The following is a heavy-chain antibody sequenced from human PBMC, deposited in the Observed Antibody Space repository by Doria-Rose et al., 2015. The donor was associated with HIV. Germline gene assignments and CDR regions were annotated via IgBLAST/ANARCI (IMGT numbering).Heavy chain of an antibody. J-gene: IGHJ4*02. D-gene: IGHD3-10*01. CDR2: ISYSGTT. CDR1: GDSISSGDSF. CDR3: ARARNYGFPHFFDF. Sequence: QVQLQESGPGLVRPSQTLSLTCTVSGDSISSGDSFWSWIRQPPGKGPEWIGYISYSGTTYYYPSLRSRLTISLDASKNQFSLNLNSVTAADTAVYYCARARNYGFPHFFDFWGQGTLVTVSS. V-gene: IGHV4-30-4*01.